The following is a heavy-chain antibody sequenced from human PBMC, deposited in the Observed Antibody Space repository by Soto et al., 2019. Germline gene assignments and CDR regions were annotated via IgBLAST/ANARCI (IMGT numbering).Heavy chain of an antibody. J-gene: IGHJ4*02. CDR1: GGSISSYF. D-gene: IGHD3-22*01. Sequence: PSETLSLTCTVSGGSISSYFWSWIRQPPGKGLEWIAYIYYSGSTNYNPSLKSRVTISVDTSKNQFSLKLSSVTAADTAVYYCARDGGSSGYQRWGQGTLVTVSS. CDR3: ARDGGSSGYQR. CDR2: IYYSGST. V-gene: IGHV4-59*01.